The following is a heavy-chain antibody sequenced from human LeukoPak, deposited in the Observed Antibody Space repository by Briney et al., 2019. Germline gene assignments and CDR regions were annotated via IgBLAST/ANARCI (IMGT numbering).Heavy chain of an antibody. V-gene: IGHV1-18*01. CDR3: ARDFRGNTVTSKGYTFDI. J-gene: IGHJ3*02. D-gene: IGHD4-17*01. Sequence: VASVKVSCKASGYTFTSYGITWVRQAPGQGLEWMGWISAYNGNKNYAQRLQGRVTMTTDTSTSTAYMELRSLRSDDTAVNYCARDFRGNTVTSKGYTFDIWGQGTMVTVSS. CDR2: ISAYNGNK. CDR1: GYTFTSYG.